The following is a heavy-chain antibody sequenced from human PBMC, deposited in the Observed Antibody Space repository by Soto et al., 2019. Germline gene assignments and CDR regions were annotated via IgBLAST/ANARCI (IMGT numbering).Heavy chain of an antibody. CDR1: GGSISSSGYY. Sequence: SETLSLTCTVSGGSISSSGYYWAWIRQPPGKGLEWIGSIYYSGSTYYNPSLKSRVTISVDTSKNQFSLKLSSVTAADTAVYYCARHPVFYYESSGYYFDYWGQGTLVTVSS. V-gene: IGHV4-39*01. J-gene: IGHJ4*02. CDR2: IYYSGST. D-gene: IGHD3-22*01. CDR3: ARHPVFYYESSGYYFDY.